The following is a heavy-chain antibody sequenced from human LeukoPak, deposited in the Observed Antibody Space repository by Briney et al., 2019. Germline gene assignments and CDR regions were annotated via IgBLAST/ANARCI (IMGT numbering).Heavy chain of an antibody. Sequence: PGGSLRLSCEDSGFTFSSYAIHWVRQAPGNGLEWLAVISYDGSNKYYADSVKGRFTISRNNSKNTLYLQMNSLRAEDTAVYYCARDWSLIYGDYGYFDPWGRGTLVTVSS. V-gene: IGHV3-30*04. CDR3: ARDWSLIYGDYGYFDP. CDR2: ISYDGSNK. CDR1: GFTFSSYA. D-gene: IGHD4-17*01. J-gene: IGHJ2*01.